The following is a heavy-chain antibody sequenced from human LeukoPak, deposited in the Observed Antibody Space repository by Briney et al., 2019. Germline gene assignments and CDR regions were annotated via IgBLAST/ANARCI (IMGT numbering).Heavy chain of an antibody. Sequence: SQTLSLTCTVSGGSISSGGYYWSWIRQHPGKGLEWIGSIYYSGSTYYNPSLKSRVTISVDTSKNQFSLKLSSVTAADTAVYYCATRDCTNGVCYNYYYGMDVWGQGTTVTVSS. CDR1: GGSISSGGYY. V-gene: IGHV4-30-2*03. J-gene: IGHJ6*02. CDR3: ATRDCTNGVCYNYYYGMDV. CDR2: IYYSGST. D-gene: IGHD2-8*01.